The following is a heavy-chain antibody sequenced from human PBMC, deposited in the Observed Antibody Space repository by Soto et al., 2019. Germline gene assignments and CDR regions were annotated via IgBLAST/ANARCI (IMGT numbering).Heavy chain of an antibody. CDR1: RFRLRSST. CDR3: VADQGDTYYRLGY. Sequence: GAAFDAYRKASRFRLRSSTLQWVRQIRGQRLEWIGWIVVGSGNRNYAQKFQERVTITRDMSTSTAYMGLSSLTSGDTAVYYCVADQGDTYYRLGYWGHGTPVTVSS. J-gene: IGHJ4*01. D-gene: IGHD3-22*01. CDR2: IVVGSGNR. V-gene: IGHV1-58*01.